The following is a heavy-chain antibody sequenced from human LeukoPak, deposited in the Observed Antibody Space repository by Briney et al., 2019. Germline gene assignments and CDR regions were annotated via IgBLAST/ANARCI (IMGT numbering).Heavy chain of an antibody. CDR2: ISYDGSNK. CDR1: GFTFSSYA. J-gene: IGHJ4*02. D-gene: IGHD2-2*01. Sequence: GGSLRLSCAASGFTFSSYAMHWVRQAPGKGLEWVAVISYDGSNKYYADSVKGRFTISRDNSKNTLYLQMNSLRAEDTAVYYCARSLVRYCSSTSCYPVLGYWGQGTLVTVSS. V-gene: IGHV3-30-3*01. CDR3: ARSLVRYCSSTSCYPVLGY.